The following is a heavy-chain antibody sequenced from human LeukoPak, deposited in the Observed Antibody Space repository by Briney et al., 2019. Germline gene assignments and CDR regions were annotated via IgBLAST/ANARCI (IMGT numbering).Heavy chain of an antibody. CDR3: ARGRYFDWLSRTYFDY. Sequence: GGSLRLSCAASGFTFSSYGMSWVRQAPGKGLEWVSAISGSGGSTYYADSVKGRFTISRDNSKNTLYLQMNSPRAEDTAVYYCARGRYFDWLSRTYFDYWGQGTLVTVSS. CDR1: GFTFSSYG. CDR2: ISGSGGST. D-gene: IGHD3-9*01. V-gene: IGHV3-23*01. J-gene: IGHJ4*02.